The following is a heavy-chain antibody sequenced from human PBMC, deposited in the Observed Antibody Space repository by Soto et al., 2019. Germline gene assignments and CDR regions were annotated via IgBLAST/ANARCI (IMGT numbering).Heavy chain of an antibody. CDR1: GGSVSSGSYY. V-gene: IGHV4-61*01. D-gene: IGHD3-22*01. CDR2: IYYSGST. CDR3: ASSSYYYDSSGFFDY. Sequence: SETLSLTCTVSGGSVSSGSYYWSWIRQPPGKGLEWIGYIYYSGSTNYNPSLKSRVTISVDTSKNQFSLKLSSVTAADTAVYYCASSSYYYDSSGFFDYWGQGTLVTAPQ. J-gene: IGHJ4*02.